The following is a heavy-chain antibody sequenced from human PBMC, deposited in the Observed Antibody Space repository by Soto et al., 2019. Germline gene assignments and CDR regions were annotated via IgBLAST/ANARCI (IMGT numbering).Heavy chain of an antibody. J-gene: IGHJ4*02. D-gene: IGHD3-16*02. V-gene: IGHV3-49*03. CDR2: IRSKAYGGTT. CDR1: GFTFGDYA. Sequence: GGSLRLSCTASGFTFGDYAMSWFRQAPGKGLEWVGFIRSKAYGGTTEYAASVKGRFTISRDDSKSIAYLQMNSLKTEDTAVYYCTPSFLGELSADFDYWGQGTLVTVSS. CDR3: TPSFLGELSADFDY.